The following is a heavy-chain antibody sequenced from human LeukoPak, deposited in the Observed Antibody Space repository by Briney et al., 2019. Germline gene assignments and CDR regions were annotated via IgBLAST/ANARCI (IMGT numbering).Heavy chain of an antibody. Sequence: ASVKVSCKASGYTFTGYYMHWVRQAPGQGLEWMGWINPNSGGTNYAQKFQGRVTMTRDTSISTAYMELSRLRSDGTAVYYCARGSSGSVYYYYYYMDVWGKGTTVTVSS. CDR2: INPNSGGT. J-gene: IGHJ6*03. V-gene: IGHV1-2*02. D-gene: IGHD6-19*01. CDR3: ARGSSGSVYYYYYYMDV. CDR1: GYTFTGYY.